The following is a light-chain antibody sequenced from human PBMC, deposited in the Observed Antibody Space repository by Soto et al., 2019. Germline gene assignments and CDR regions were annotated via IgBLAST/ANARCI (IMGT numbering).Light chain of an antibody. CDR1: QDISNY. Sequence: DIPMTQSPSSLSASVGDRVTITCQASQDISNYLNWYQQKPGKAPKLLIYDASNLETGVPPRFSGSGSETDFTFTISSLQPEDIATYYCQQDDNLPLTFGGGTKVEIK. V-gene: IGKV1-33*01. J-gene: IGKJ4*01. CDR2: DAS. CDR3: QQDDNLPLT.